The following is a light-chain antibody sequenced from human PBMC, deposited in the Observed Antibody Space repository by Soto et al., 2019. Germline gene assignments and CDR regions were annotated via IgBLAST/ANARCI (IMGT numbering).Light chain of an antibody. V-gene: IGLV2-14*03. CDR2: DVS. CDR1: SSDIGAYNY. Sequence: QSALTQPASVSGSPGQSITISCTGTSSDIGAYNYVSWYQHHPGKAPKLMIYDVSNRPSGVSNRFSGSKSGNTASLIISGLQAEDEADYYCNSYTSSRTLVFGGGTKLTVL. J-gene: IGLJ2*01. CDR3: NSYTSSRTLV.